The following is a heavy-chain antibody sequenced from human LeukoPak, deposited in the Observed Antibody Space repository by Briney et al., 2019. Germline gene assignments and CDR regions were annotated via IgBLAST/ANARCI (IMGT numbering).Heavy chain of an antibody. V-gene: IGHV3-21*01. J-gene: IGHJ4*02. CDR3: ARGGEYSSSSDY. Sequence: GGSLRLSCAASGFTFRSYSMNWVRQAPGKGLEWVSSINSISNHIYYADSVKGRFTISRDNVKNTLYLQMNSLRAEDTAVYYCARGGEYSSSSDYWGQGTLVTVSS. CDR2: INSISNHI. D-gene: IGHD6-6*01. CDR1: GFTFRSYS.